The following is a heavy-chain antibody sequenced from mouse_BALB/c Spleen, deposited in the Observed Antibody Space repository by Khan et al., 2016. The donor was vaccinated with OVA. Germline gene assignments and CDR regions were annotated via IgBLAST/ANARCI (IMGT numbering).Heavy chain of an antibody. Sequence: EVELVESGGGLVQPGGSLKLSCAASGFTFSSFTMSWVRQTPEKRLEWVAYISNGGDTTYYPDTVEGRFTISRDNATNTLSLQMSSLKSEDTAIYYCARQDYRSWFAYWGQGTLVTVSA. CDR1: GFTFSSFT. CDR2: ISNGGDTT. J-gene: IGHJ3*01. CDR3: ARQDYRSWFAY. V-gene: IGHV5-12-2*01. D-gene: IGHD2-12*01.